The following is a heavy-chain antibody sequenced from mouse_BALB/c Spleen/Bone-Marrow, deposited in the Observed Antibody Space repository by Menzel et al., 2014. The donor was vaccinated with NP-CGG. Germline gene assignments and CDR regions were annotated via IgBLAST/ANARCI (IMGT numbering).Heavy chain of an antibody. V-gene: IGHV1-14*01. CDR1: GYTFTSYV. CDR2: INPYNDGT. CDR3: ARSYGGGDY. D-gene: IGHD1-1*01. J-gene: IGHJ2*01. Sequence: EVKLMESGPELVKPGASVKMSCKASGYTFTSYVMHWVKRKPGQGLEWIGYINPYNDGTKYNEKFKGKATLTSDKSSSTAYMELSSLTSEDSAVYYCARSYGGGDYWGQGTTLTVSS.